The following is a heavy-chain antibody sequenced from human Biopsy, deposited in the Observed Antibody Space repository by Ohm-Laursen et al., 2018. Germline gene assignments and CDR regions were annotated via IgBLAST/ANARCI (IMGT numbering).Heavy chain of an antibody. CDR3: ATGIRSGWYYFDY. CDR2: FAPEDGKT. J-gene: IGHJ4*02. Sequence: LVKVSCKVSGYTLSESSMHWVRQTPGKGLEWMGGFAPEDGKTFYAQNFQGRVTMTEDTSTHTAYMELSSLRSEDTALYYCATGIRSGWYYFDYWGQGTLVTVSS. V-gene: IGHV1-24*01. CDR1: GYTLSESS. D-gene: IGHD6-19*01.